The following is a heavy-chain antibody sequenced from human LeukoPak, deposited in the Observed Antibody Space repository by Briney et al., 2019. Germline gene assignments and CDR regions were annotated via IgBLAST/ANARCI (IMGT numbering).Heavy chain of an antibody. CDR1: GFTFGTFA. V-gene: IGHV3-23*01. Sequence: GGSLRLSCVASGFTFGTFAMNWVRQAPGKGLEWVSTISETGRSTYYADSVKGQFTISRDNSKNTLYLQVNSLRAEDTAVYYCAKDKSGSGGGLDYWGQGTLVTVSS. J-gene: IGHJ4*02. D-gene: IGHD2-15*01. CDR3: AKDKSGSGGGLDY. CDR2: ISETGRST.